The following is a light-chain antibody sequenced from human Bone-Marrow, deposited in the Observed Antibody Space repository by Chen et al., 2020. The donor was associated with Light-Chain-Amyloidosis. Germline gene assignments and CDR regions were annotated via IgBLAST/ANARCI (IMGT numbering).Light chain of an antibody. CDR1: SSDVGGNNH. CDR2: DVT. V-gene: IGLV2-14*01. Sequence: QYALTQPASVSGSPGPSITIYCTGTSSDVGGNNHLSWYQQHPDTAPKLMIYDVTNRPSWVPDRFSGSKSDNTAALTISGLQTEDYADYFCSSYTITNTLVFGSGTRVTVL. J-gene: IGLJ1*01. CDR3: SSYTITNTLV.